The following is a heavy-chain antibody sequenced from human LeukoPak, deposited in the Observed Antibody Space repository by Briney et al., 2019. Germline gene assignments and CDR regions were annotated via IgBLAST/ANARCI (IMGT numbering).Heavy chain of an antibody. D-gene: IGHD6-19*01. Sequence: PGGSLILSFPGSGFDFSPYEMNWVRQAQGKGLEGVSEISSGGINRYYTDSVKGRFTISRDNAENSLYLQMKSLRADDTAVYYCATLSVAGPGVDFWGQGTLVTVSS. J-gene: IGHJ4*02. CDR1: GFDFSPYE. CDR3: ATLSVAGPGVDF. CDR2: ISSGGINR. V-gene: IGHV3-48*03.